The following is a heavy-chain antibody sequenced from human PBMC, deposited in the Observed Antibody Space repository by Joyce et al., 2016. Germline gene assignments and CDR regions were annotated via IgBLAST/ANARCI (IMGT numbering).Heavy chain of an antibody. CDR1: GFSFSGYW. J-gene: IGHJ5*02. D-gene: IGHD6-6*01. CDR3: VRGISARPGGPNWFDP. V-gene: IGHV3-74*01. Sequence: EVQLVESGGGLVQPGGSLRLSCAASGFSFSGYWIHWVRQAPGKGRVWVSRINTDGSRTRFADSVKGRFTISRDNAKNTLYLQMNSLRAEDTAVYYCVRGISARPGGPNWFDPWGQGTLVTVSS. CDR2: INTDGSRT.